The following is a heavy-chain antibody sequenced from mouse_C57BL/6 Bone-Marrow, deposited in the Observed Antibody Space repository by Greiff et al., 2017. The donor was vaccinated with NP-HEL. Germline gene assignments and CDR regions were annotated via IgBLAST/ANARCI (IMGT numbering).Heavy chain of an antibody. J-gene: IGHJ3*01. D-gene: IGHD1-1*01. Sequence: VQLQQSGAELVKPGASVKLSCKASGYTFTSYWMQWVKQRPGQGLEWIGEIDPSDSYTNYNQKFKGKATLPVDTSSSTAYMQLSSLTSEDSAVYYCAREDYYGSPFAYWGQGTLVTVSA. CDR3: AREDYYGSPFAY. CDR2: IDPSDSYT. CDR1: GYTFTSYW. V-gene: IGHV1-50*01.